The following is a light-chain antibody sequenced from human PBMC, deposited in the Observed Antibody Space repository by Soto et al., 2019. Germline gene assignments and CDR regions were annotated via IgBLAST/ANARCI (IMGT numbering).Light chain of an antibody. Sequence: QSALTQPASVSGSPGQSITIACTGTNRDVGSYNLVSWYQQRPGEAPKLIISEVRNRPSGISYRFTGSKSGNTASLTISWLQAEDEADYDCSSYTTTSPLVFGGGTKLTVL. CDR2: EVR. V-gene: IGLV2-14*01. J-gene: IGLJ3*02. CDR3: SSYTTTSPLV. CDR1: NRDVGSYNL.